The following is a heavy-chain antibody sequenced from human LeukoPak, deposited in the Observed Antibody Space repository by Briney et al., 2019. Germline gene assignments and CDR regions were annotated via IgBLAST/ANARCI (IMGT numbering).Heavy chain of an antibody. CDR3: AREDPQTTVPEGLDV. CDR2: IYYSGTT. J-gene: IGHJ6*02. CDR1: GGSIGSYY. D-gene: IGHD4-17*01. V-gene: IGHV4-59*01. Sequence: SEALSLTDAVSGGSIGSYYWSWLRQPPGRGLEWIGYIYYSGTTNYNPSLKSRVTISVDTSKNQFSLKLTSVTAADTAIYYCAREDPQTTVPEGLDVWGPGTTVTVSS.